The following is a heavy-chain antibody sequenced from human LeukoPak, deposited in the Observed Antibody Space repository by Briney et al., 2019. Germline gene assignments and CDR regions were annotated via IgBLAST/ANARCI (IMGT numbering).Heavy chain of an antibody. CDR3: AREPKDGSGSYYTYDAFDI. J-gene: IGHJ3*02. D-gene: IGHD3-10*01. CDR1: GYTLTELS. CDR2: FDPEDGET. Sequence: ASVKVSCKVSGYTLTELSMHWVRQAPGKGLEWMGGFDPEDGETIYAQKFQGRVTITADKSTSTAYMELSSLRSEDTAVYYCAREPKDGSGSYYTYDAFDIWGQGTMVTVSS. V-gene: IGHV1-24*01.